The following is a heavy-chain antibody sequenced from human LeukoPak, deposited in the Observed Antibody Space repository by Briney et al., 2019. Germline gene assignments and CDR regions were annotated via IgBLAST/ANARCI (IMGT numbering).Heavy chain of an antibody. CDR1: GYTFTGYY. V-gene: IGHV1-2*02. CDR2: INPNSGGT. J-gene: IGHJ4*02. Sequence: ASVTVSFKASGYTFTGYYMHWVRQAPGQGLEWMGWINPNSGGTNYAQKFQGRVTMTRDTSISTAYMELSRLRSDDTAVYYCARLRFGDCSSTSCYKPSGGFDYWGREPWSPSPQ. CDR3: ARLRFGDCSSTSCYKPSGGFDY. D-gene: IGHD2-2*02.